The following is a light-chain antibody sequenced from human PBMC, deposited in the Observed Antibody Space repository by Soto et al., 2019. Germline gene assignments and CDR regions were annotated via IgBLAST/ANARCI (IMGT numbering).Light chain of an antibody. Sequence: IQMTQSLSSMSASVGDRITITCRAIQGIRNDLAWYQQKPAKVPTLLIYAASILQSGVPPTFSGSGSGTDYTLTINNRLHEEFTTSYCHQQKSIPVPFGQGTRLEI. CDR3: HQQKSIPVP. V-gene: IGKV1-17*02. J-gene: IGKJ5*01. CDR1: QGIRND. CDR2: AAS.